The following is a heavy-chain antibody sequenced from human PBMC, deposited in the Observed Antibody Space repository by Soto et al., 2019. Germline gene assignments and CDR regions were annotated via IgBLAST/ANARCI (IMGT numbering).Heavy chain of an antibody. Sequence: GEPLKISCKADGYSFTRHWIGRVRQLAGRVLEWVAVIYPADSDARYSPSFRGRGTISVDISINTVYLHWRSLKASDTAIYFCARQEIVTAPLRGVSFDSWGQGTPVTVSS. CDR2: IYPADSDA. CDR3: ARQEIVTAPLRGVSFDS. D-gene: IGHD2-15*01. V-gene: IGHV5-51*01. J-gene: IGHJ4*02. CDR1: GYSFTRHW.